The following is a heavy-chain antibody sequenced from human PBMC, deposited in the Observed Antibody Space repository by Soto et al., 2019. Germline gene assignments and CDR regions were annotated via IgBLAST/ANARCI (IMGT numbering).Heavy chain of an antibody. CDR1: GFTFSSYG. D-gene: IGHD3-10*01. CDR3: ALIIDY. Sequence: SLRLSCAASGFTFSSYGTHWVRQAPGKGLEWVAVISYDGSNKYYADSVKGRFTISRDNSKNTLYLQMNSLRAEDTAVYYCALIIDYWGQGTLVTVSS. V-gene: IGHV3-30*03. J-gene: IGHJ4*02. CDR2: ISYDGSNK.